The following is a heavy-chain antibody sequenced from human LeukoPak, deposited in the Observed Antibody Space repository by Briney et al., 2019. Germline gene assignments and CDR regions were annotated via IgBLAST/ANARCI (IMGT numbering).Heavy chain of an antibody. V-gene: IGHV3-48*03. CDR3: ASLSGAVAGRDPFDY. D-gene: IGHD6-19*01. Sequence: GGSLRLSCAASGFTFSSYEMNWVRQAPGKGLEWVSYISSSGSTIYYADSVKGRFTISRDNAKNSLYLQMNSLRAEDTAVYYCASLSGAVAGRDPFDYWGQGTLVTVSS. CDR1: GFTFSSYE. J-gene: IGHJ4*02. CDR2: ISSSGSTI.